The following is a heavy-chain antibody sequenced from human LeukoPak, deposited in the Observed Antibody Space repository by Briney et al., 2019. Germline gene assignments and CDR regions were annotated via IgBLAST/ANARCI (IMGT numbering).Heavy chain of an antibody. CDR1: GYTFTSYD. J-gene: IGHJ4*02. D-gene: IGHD5-12*01. Sequence: ASVKVSCKASGYTFTSYDINWVRQATGQGLEWMGWMNPNSGNTGYAQKFQGRVTMTRNTSISTAYMELSSLRSEDTAVYYCARGSGYSGYDTDFDYWGRGTLVTVSS. CDR3: ARGSGYSGYDTDFDY. V-gene: IGHV1-8*01. CDR2: MNPNSGNT.